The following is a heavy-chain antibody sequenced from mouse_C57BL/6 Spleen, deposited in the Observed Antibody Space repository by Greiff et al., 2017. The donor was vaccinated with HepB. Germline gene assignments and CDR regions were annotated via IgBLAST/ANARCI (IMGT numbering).Heavy chain of an antibody. CDR3: AREEHYWYFDV. Sequence: VKLMESDAELVKPGASVKISCKVSGYTFTDHTIHWMKQRPEQGLEWIGYIYPRDGSTKYNEKFKGKATLTADKSSSTAYMQLNSLTSEDSAVYCCAREEHYWYFDVWGTGTTVTVSS. J-gene: IGHJ1*03. CDR2: IYPRDGST. V-gene: IGHV1-78*01. CDR1: GYTFTDHT.